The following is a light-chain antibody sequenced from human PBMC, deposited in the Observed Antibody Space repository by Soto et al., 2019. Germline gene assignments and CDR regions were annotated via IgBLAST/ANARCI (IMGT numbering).Light chain of an antibody. J-gene: IGLJ1*01. V-gene: IGLV2-14*03. CDR3: SSYTSTSSFYV. CDR1: NSDIGNYDF. Sequence: QSALTQPASVSGSPGQSITISCTGANSDIGNYDFVSWYRQHPGEASKVLIFDVSNRPSGISNHFSGSKSGNTASLTIYGLQAEDEADYFCSSYTSTSSFYVFGTGTKVTVL. CDR2: DVS.